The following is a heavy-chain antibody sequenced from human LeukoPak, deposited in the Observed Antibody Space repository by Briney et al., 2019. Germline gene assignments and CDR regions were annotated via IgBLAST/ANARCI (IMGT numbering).Heavy chain of an antibody. Sequence: PGGSLRLACAASGFTFIAYGINWVRQAPGKGLEWCSHISGSSSAIYYADSVKGRFTISRDNAKNSLYLQMNSLRDEDTAVYCCARKVAATTDFDFWGQGTLVTVSS. D-gene: IGHD6-19*01. CDR3: ARKVAATTDFDF. CDR2: ISGSSSAI. CDR1: GFTFIAYG. J-gene: IGHJ4*02. V-gene: IGHV3-48*02.